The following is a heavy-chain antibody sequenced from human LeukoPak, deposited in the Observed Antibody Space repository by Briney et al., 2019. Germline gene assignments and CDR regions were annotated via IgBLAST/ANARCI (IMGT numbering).Heavy chain of an antibody. J-gene: IGHJ5*02. CDR2: IYYSGST. D-gene: IGHD6-13*01. CDR3: ARDSGAAAAHEEPNWFDP. CDR1: GGSISSYY. Sequence: KPSETLSLTCTVSGGSISSYYWSWIRQPPGKGLEWIGYIYYSGSTNYNPSLKSRVTISVDTSKNQFSLKLSSVTAADTAVYYCARDSGAAAAHEEPNWFDPWGQGTLVTVSS. V-gene: IGHV4-59*12.